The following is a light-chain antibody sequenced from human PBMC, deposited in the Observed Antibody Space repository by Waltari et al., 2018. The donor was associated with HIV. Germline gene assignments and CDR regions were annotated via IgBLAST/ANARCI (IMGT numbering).Light chain of an antibody. CDR1: QTISSR. CDR3: QQYYSDPYT. Sequence: DIQMTQSPSTLSASVGTRVTITCRASQTISSRLAWDQQKPGIAPRLLIYMASDLQTWVPSTFSGSGSGTEFTLTISSLQPDDFATYYCQQYYSDPYTFGQGTKLEIK. CDR2: MAS. J-gene: IGKJ2*01. V-gene: IGKV1-5*03.